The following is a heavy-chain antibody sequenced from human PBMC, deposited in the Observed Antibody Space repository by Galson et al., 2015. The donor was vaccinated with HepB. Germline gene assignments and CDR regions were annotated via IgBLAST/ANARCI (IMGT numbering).Heavy chain of an antibody. J-gene: IGHJ4*02. Sequence: SVKVSCKAFGYTFISYGISWVRQAPGQGLEWMGWISAYNGDTKSAQNLQGRLTMTTDRFTSMSHMELRSLRSDDTAVYYCARDYGEYGSGNYLGFHWGQGTLVTVSS. CDR2: ISAYNGDT. CDR1: GYTFISYG. V-gene: IGHV1-18*01. CDR3: ARDYGEYGSGNYLGFH. D-gene: IGHD3-10*01.